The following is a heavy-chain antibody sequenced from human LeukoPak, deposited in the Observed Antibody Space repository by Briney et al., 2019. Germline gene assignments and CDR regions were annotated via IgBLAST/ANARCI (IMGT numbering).Heavy chain of an antibody. V-gene: IGHV1-69*05. CDR1: GGTFSSYA. J-gene: IGHJ3*02. CDR3: ARGIVAHGRGAFDI. D-gene: IGHD1-26*01. CDR2: IIPIFGTA. Sequence: GASVKVSCKASGGTFSSYAISWVRQAPGQGLEWMGGIIPIFGTANYAQKFQGRVTMTRDTSTSTVYMELSSLRSEDTAVYYCARGIVAHGRGAFDIWGQGTMVTVSS.